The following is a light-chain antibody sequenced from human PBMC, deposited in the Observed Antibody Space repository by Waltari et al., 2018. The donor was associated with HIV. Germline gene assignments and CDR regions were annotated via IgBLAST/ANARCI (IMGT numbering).Light chain of an antibody. J-gene: IGLJ2*01. V-gene: IGLV7-46*01. CDR1: TGVVPSGPW. CDR3: SLSFGGAAV. CDR2: DTT. Sequence: QAVVTQEPSLTVSPGGTVTLTCRSRTGVVPSGPWPYWFQQKPGQAPRPLIYDTTNKHSWTPARFSGSLLGDKAVLTLSGAQPEDEADYYCSLSFGGAAVFGGGTHVTVL.